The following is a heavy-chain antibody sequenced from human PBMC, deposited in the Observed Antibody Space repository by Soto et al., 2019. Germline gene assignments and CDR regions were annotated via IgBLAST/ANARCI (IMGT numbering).Heavy chain of an antibody. V-gene: IGHV3-73*02. CDR2: IRSKANSYAT. Sequence: EVQLVESGGGLVQPGGSLKLSCAASGFTFSGSAMHWVRQASGKGLEWVSRIRSKANSYATAYAASVKGRFTISRDDSKNTAYLQMNSMKTEDTAVYYCTRQDRKPYYYGMDVWGQGTTVTVSS. CDR3: TRQDRKPYYYGMDV. CDR1: GFTFSGSA. J-gene: IGHJ6*02.